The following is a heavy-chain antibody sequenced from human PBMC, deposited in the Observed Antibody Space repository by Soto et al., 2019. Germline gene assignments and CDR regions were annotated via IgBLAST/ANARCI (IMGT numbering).Heavy chain of an antibody. CDR1: GSTFSTLD. J-gene: IGHJ4*02. CDR2: MHANTGLT. V-gene: IGHV1-8*01. D-gene: IGHD3-10*01. Sequence: QVQLVQSGAEVNKPGASVKVSCKASGSTFSTLDLNWVRQAPGQGLDWMGWMHANTGLTGHAQKFQGRLSMTRDTSISTAYMELSSLRADDTAVYYCARYIFGQGFISWGQGTLVTVSS. CDR3: ARYIFGQGFIS.